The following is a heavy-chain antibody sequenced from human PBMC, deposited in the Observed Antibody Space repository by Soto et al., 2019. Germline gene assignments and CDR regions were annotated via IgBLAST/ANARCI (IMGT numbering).Heavy chain of an antibody. CDR3: AKTNSGNYYGSGSSYPSCFDY. CDR2: ISGSGSST. CDR1: GFTXSSYA. V-gene: IGHV3-23*01. Sequence: EVQLLESGGGLVQLGGSLRLXCAAXGFTXSSYAMSWXRQAPGKXXXXXXXISGSGSSTYYADSVKGRFTISRDNSKNTLSLQMNSLXXEXXAVYYCAKTNSGNYYGSGSSYPSCFDYWGQGTLVTVSS. D-gene: IGHD3-10*01. J-gene: IGHJ4*02.